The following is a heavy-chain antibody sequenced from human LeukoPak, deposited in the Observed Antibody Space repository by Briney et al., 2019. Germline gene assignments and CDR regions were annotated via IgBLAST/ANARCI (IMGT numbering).Heavy chain of an antibody. CDR2: IIPIFGTA. J-gene: IGHJ4*02. CDR1: GGTFSSYA. CDR3: ARGKVAATPARFDY. V-gene: IGHV1-69*01. Sequence: SVKVSRKASGGTFSSYAISWVRQAPGQGLEWVGGIIPIFGTANHAQKFQGRVTITADESTSTAYMELSSLRSEDTAVYYCARGKVAATPARFDYWGQGTLVTVSS. D-gene: IGHD2-15*01.